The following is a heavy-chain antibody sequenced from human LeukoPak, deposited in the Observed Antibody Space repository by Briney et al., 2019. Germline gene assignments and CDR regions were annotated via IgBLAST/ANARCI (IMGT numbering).Heavy chain of an antibody. CDR2: MNPNSGNT. Sequence: ASVKVSCKASGYTFTSCDINWVRQATGQGLEWMGWMNPNSGNTGYAQKFQGRVTMTRNTSISTAYMELSSLRSEDTAVYYCARGYDSSPGAQYYWGQGTLVTVSS. D-gene: IGHD3-22*01. V-gene: IGHV1-8*01. CDR3: ARGYDSSPGAQYY. J-gene: IGHJ4*02. CDR1: GYTFTSCD.